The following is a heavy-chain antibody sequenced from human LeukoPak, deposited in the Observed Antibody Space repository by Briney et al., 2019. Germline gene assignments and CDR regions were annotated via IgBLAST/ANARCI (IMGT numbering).Heavy chain of an antibody. CDR1: GFTFSTYS. CDR3: ARDPPDY. Sequence: GGSLRLSCAASGFTFSTYSMNWVRQAPGKGLEWVSSISSGSTYIYSADSVKGRFTTSRDNAKNSLYLQMNSLRAEDTAVYYCARDPPDYWGQGTLVTVSS. J-gene: IGHJ4*02. V-gene: IGHV3-21*01. CDR2: ISSGSTYI.